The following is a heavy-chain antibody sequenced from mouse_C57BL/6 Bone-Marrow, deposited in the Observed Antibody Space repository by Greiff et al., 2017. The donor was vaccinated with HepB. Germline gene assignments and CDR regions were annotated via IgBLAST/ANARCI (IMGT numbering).Heavy chain of an antibody. CDR3: ARRMRYGSRYFDY. CDR1: GYAFSSSW. Sequence: QVQLQQSGPELVKPGASVKLSCKASGYAFSSSWMNWVKQRPGKGLEWIGRIYPGDGDTNYNGKFKGKATLTADKSSSTAYMQLSSLTSEDSAVYFCARRMRYGSRYFDYWGQGTTLTVSS. CDR2: IYPGDGDT. V-gene: IGHV1-82*01. J-gene: IGHJ2*01. D-gene: IGHD1-1*01.